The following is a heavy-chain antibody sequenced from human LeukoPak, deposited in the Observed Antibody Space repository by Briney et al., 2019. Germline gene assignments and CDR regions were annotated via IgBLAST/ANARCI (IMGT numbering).Heavy chain of an antibody. Sequence: GGSLRLSCAASGFTFSSYGIHWVRQAPGKGLEWVAFIRYDGSNKYYADSVRGRFTISRDNSKNTLYLQMNRLRAEDTAVYYCAKDFSVYNYDSRVLDYWGQGTLVTVSS. D-gene: IGHD3-22*01. CDR3: AKDFSVYNYDSRVLDY. CDR2: IRYDGSNK. J-gene: IGHJ4*02. V-gene: IGHV3-30*02. CDR1: GFTFSSYG.